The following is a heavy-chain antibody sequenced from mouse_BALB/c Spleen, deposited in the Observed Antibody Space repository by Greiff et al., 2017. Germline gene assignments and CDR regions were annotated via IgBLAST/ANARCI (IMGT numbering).Heavy chain of an antibody. CDR2: ISDGGSYT. CDR1: GFTFSDYY. CDR3: ARVDGYGAMDY. D-gene: IGHD2-2*01. V-gene: IGHV5-4*02. Sequence: EVQGVESGGGLVKPGGSLKLSCAASGFTFSDYYMYWVRQTPEKRLEWVATISDGGSYTYYPDSVKGRFTISRDNAKNNLYLQMSSLKSEDTAMYYCARVDGYGAMDYWGQGTSVTVSS. J-gene: IGHJ4*01.